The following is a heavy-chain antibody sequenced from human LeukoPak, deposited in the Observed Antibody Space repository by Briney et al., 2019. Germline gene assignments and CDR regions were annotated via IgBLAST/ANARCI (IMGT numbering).Heavy chain of an antibody. J-gene: IGHJ4*02. D-gene: IGHD3-22*01. CDR1: GFTFSSYA. CDR3: AGDSSGYYWAY. V-gene: IGHV3-7*01. Sequence: GGSLRLSCAASGFTFSSYAMSWVRQAPGKGLEWVANIKQDGNEKYYVDSVKGRFTISRDNAKSSLYLQMNSLRAEDTAVYYCAGDSSGYYWAYWGQGTRVTVSS. CDR2: IKQDGNEK.